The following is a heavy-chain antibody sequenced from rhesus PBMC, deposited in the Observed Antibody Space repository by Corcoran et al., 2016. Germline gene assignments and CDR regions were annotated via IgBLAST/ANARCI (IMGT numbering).Heavy chain of an antibody. Sequence: QVQLQESGPGLVKPSETLSLTCAVSGYSISSNYWSWIRQPPGKGLEWIGYISGIIGSTYSNPSPKSRVPFSTDTSKHQFSLKLSSVPAADTAVYYCARGGGGYTNFDYWGQGVLVTVSS. J-gene: IGHJ4*01. CDR2: ISGIIGST. D-gene: IGHD6-31*01. CDR3: ARGGGGYTNFDY. CDR1: GYSISSNY. V-gene: IGHV4-165*01.